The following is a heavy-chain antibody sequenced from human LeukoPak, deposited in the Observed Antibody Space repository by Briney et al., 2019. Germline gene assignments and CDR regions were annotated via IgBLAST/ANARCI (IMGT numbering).Heavy chain of an antibody. V-gene: IGHV4-59*08. J-gene: IGHJ4*02. CDR2: GHYSGNT. CDR1: GTSITSYY. Sequence: SETLSLTCTVSGTSITSYYWNWSRQAPGQGPEWIGYGHYSGNTKYNPPLKSRVTISVDTSKNQFSLRLSSVTAADTAVYFCAKWASDNRAFDLWDQGTLVTVSS. CDR3: AKWASDNRAFDL. D-gene: IGHD2-8*01.